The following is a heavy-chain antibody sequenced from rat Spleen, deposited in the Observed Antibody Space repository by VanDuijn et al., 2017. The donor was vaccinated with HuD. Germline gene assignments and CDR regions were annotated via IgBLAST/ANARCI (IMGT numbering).Heavy chain of an antibody. CDR3: ARHYGGYSEYVMDA. V-gene: IGHV5-7*01. CDR2: IIYDGSRT. J-gene: IGHJ4*01. D-gene: IGHD1-11*01. CDR1: GFTFSNYD. Sequence: EVQLVESGGGLVQPGRSMKLSCAASGFTFSNYDMAWVRQAPKKGLDWVATIIYDGSRTYYRDSVKGRFTISRDNAKSTLYLQMDSLRSEDTATYYCARHYGGYSEYVMDAWGQGASVTVSS.